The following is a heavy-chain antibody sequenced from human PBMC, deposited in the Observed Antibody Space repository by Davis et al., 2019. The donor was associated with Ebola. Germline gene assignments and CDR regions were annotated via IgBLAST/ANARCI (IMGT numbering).Heavy chain of an antibody. Sequence: GGSLRLSCAASGFTFSSYSMNWVRQAPGKGLEWVSSISSSSSYIYYADSVKGRFTISRDNAKNSLYLQMNSLRAEDTAVYYCARDPGWYFPMLQWGQGTLVTVSS. CDR1: GFTFSSYS. D-gene: IGHD6-19*01. J-gene: IGHJ4*02. CDR2: ISSSSSYI. V-gene: IGHV3-21*01. CDR3: ARDPGWYFPMLQ.